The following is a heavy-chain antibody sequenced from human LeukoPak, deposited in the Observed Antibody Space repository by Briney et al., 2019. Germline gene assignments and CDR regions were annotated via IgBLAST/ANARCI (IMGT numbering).Heavy chain of an antibody. J-gene: IGHJ3*02. D-gene: IGHD3-22*01. CDR3: ARDSTTAYYYDSSGYPHDAFDI. CDR1: GYTFTSYG. CDR2: ISAYNGNT. V-gene: IGHV1-18*01. Sequence: GASVKVSCKASGYTFTSYGISWVRQAPGQGLEWMGWISAYNGNTNYAQKLQGRVTMTTDTSTSTAYMELRSLRSDDTAVYYCARDSTTAYYYDSSGYPHDAFDIWGQGTMVTVSS.